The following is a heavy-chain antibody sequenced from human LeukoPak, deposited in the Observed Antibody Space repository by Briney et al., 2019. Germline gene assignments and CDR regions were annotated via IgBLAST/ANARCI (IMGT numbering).Heavy chain of an antibody. Sequence: ASVKVSCKASGYTFTNYAIQRVRQAPGQTLEWMGWINAGNGNTKYSQRFQGRVTITRATSASTAYMELSSLRSEDTAVYYCARVGYSGYDSRPVFNYWGQGTLVTVSS. V-gene: IGHV1-3*01. CDR3: ARVGYSGYDSRPVFNY. CDR2: INAGNGNT. J-gene: IGHJ4*02. D-gene: IGHD5-12*01. CDR1: GYTFTNYA.